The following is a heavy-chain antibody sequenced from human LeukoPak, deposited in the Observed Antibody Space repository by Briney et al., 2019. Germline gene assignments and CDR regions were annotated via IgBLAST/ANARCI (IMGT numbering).Heavy chain of an antibody. CDR2: IYYSGST. J-gene: IGHJ4*02. D-gene: IGHD5-24*01. Sequence: PSETLSLTCTVSGGSISSYYWSWIRQPPGKGLEWIGYIYYSGSTNYNPSLKSRVTISVDTSKNQFSLKLSSVTAADTAVYYCAAEMATITYFDYWGQGTLVTVSS. V-gene: IGHV4-59*01. CDR1: GGSISSYY. CDR3: AAEMATITYFDY.